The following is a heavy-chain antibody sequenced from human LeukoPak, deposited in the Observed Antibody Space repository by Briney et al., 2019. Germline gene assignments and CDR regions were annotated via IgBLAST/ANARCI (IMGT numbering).Heavy chain of an antibody. Sequence: PGGSLRLSCAASGFTFSSYAMSWFRQAPGKGLEWVSAISGSGGSTYYADSVKGRFTIYRDNSKNTLYLQMNSLRAEDTAVYYCAKAGTRWELLPLYFDYWGQGTLVTVSS. D-gene: IGHD1-26*01. J-gene: IGHJ4*02. V-gene: IGHV3-23*01. CDR1: GFTFSSYA. CDR2: ISGSGGST. CDR3: AKAGTRWELLPLYFDY.